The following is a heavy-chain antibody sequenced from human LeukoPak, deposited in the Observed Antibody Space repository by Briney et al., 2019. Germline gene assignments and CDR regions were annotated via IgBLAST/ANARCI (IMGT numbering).Heavy chain of an antibody. D-gene: IGHD2-2*01. CDR2: IWYDGSNK. Sequence: GGSLRLSCAASGFTFSSYGMHWVRQAPSKGLEWVAVIWYDGSNKYYADSVKGRFTISRDNSKNTLYLQMNSLRAEDTAVYYCAKLEDIVVVPAAIDYWGQGTLVTVSS. J-gene: IGHJ4*02. CDR1: GFTFSSYG. V-gene: IGHV3-33*06. CDR3: AKLEDIVVVPAAIDY.